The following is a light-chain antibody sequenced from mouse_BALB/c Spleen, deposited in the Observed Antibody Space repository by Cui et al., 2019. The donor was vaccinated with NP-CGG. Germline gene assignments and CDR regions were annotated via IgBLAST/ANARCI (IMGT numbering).Light chain of an antibody. CDR2: GTN. CDR3: ALWYSNHWV. V-gene: IGLV1*01. J-gene: IGLJ1*01. Sequence: QAVVTQGSALTTSPGETVTLTCRSSTGAVTTSNYANWVQEKPDHLFTGLIGGTNNRAPSVPARFSGSLIGDKAALTITGAQTEDEAIYFCALWYSNHWVFGGGTKLTVL. CDR1: TGAVTTSNY.